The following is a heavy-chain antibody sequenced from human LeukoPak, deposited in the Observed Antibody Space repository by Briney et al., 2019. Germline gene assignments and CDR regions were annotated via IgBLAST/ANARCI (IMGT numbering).Heavy chain of an antibody. V-gene: IGHV3-66*01. CDR3: ARDRPSDYYYGMDV. J-gene: IGHJ6*02. CDR1: GFTFSSNY. Sequence: PGGSLRLSCAASGFTFSSNYMSWVRQAPGKGLEGVSVIYSGGSTYYADSVKGRFTISRDNSKNTLYLQMNSLRAEDTAVYYCARDRPSDYYYGMDVWGQGTTVTVSS. CDR2: IYSGGST.